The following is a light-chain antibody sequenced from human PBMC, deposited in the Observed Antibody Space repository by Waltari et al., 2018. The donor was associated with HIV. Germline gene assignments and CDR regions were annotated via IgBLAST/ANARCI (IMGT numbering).Light chain of an antibody. V-gene: IGKV3-15*01. CDR1: QSVSSN. CDR2: SAS. Sequence: DIVMTQSPATLSVSPGERATLSCRASQSVSSNLAWYQQKPGQAPRRLIYSASTRATGIPARFSGSGSGTEFTLTISSLQSEDFAVYYCQQYNNWPYTFGQGTKLEIK. CDR3: QQYNNWPYT. J-gene: IGKJ2*01.